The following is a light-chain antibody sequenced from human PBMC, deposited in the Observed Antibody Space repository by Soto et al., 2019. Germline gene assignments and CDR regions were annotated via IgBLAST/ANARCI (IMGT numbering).Light chain of an antibody. CDR3: QQYKNWPST. J-gene: IGKJ5*01. Sequence: EIVLTQSPATLSVSPGERATLSCRASQSVSGDLAWYHHKPGQAPRLLIYDASTRALDTPARFAGSGAGTEFTLTISSLQSEDFAVYFCQQYKNWPSTFGQGTRLEIK. CDR1: QSVSGD. CDR2: DAS. V-gene: IGKV3-15*01.